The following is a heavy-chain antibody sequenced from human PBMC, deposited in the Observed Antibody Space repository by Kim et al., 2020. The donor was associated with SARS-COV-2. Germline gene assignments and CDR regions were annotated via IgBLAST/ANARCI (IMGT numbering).Heavy chain of an antibody. V-gene: IGHV4-4*02. J-gene: IGHJ5*02. CDR3: ARDIGWLVREDNWFDP. CDR2: IYHSGST. D-gene: IGHD6-19*01. Sequence: SETLSLTCAVSGGSISSSNWWSWVRQPPGKGLEWIGEIYHSGSTNYNPSLKSRVTISVDKSKNQFSLKLSSVTAADTAVYYCARDIGWLVREDNWFDPWGQGTLVTVSS. CDR1: GGSISSSNW.